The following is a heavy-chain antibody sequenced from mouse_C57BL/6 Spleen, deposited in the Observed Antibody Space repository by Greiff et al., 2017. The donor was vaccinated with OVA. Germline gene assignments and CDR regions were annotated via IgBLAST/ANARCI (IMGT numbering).Heavy chain of an antibody. D-gene: IGHD2-4*01. CDR1: GYTFTSYW. V-gene: IGHV1-50*01. Sequence: QVQLQQPGAELVKPGASVKLSCKASGYTFTSYWMQWVKQRPGQGLEWIGEIDPSDSYTNYNQKFKGKATLTVDTSSSTAYMQLSSLTSEDSAVYYWARGDDYDEARVYAMDYWGQGTSVTVSS. CDR2: IDPSDSYT. CDR3: ARGDDYDEARVYAMDY. J-gene: IGHJ4*01.